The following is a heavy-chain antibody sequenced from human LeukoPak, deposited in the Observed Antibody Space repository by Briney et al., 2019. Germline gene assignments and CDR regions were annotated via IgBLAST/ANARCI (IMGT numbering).Heavy chain of an antibody. V-gene: IGHV4-30-2*01. D-gene: IGHD3-22*01. Sequence: SETLSLTCAVSGGSISSGSYSWSWIRQPPGKGLEWIGYIYHSGSTYYNPSLKSRVTISVDRSKNQFSLKLSSVTAADTAVYYCARGDSSGYYYAHFDYWGQGTLVTVSS. CDR1: GGSISSGSYS. J-gene: IGHJ4*02. CDR2: IYHSGST. CDR3: ARGDSSGYYYAHFDY.